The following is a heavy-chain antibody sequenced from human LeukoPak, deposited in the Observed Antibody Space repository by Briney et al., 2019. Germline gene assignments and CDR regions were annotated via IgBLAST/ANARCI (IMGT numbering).Heavy chain of an antibody. Sequence: GGSLRLSCAASGFTFSSYAMSWVRQAPGKGLEWVSGISGSGGRTYYADSVKGRFTISRDNSKNTLYLQMNSLRAEDTAVYYCAKGSMYYYYMDVWGKGTTVTVSS. CDR3: AKGSMYYYYMDV. CDR2: ISGSGGRT. J-gene: IGHJ6*03. CDR1: GFTFSSYA. V-gene: IGHV3-23*01.